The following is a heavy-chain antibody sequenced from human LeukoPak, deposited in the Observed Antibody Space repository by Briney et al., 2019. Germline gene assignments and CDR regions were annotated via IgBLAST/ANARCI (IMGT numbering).Heavy chain of an antibody. Sequence: ASVKVSCTASGYTFTGYYMHWVRQAPGQGLEWMGWINPNSGGTNYAQKFQGRVTMTRDTSISTAYMELSRLRSDDTAVYYCASVSYSSSWHYYFDYWGQGTLVTVSS. CDR2: INPNSGGT. CDR3: ASVSYSSSWHYYFDY. J-gene: IGHJ4*02. V-gene: IGHV1-2*02. CDR1: GYTFTGYY. D-gene: IGHD6-13*01.